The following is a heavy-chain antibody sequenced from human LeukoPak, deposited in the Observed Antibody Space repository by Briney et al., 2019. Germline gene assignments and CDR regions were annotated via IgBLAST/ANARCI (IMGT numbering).Heavy chain of an antibody. V-gene: IGHV4-4*07. J-gene: IGHJ6*03. Sequence: SETLSLTCTVSGGSISSYYWSWIRQPAGKGLEWIGRIYTSGSTNYNPSLKSRVTMSVDTSKNQFSLKLSSVTAADTAVYYCARSILTGYIYYYYYYMDVWGKGTTVTVSS. CDR1: GGSISSYY. CDR3: ARSILTGYIYYYYYYMDV. CDR2: IYTSGST. D-gene: IGHD3-9*01.